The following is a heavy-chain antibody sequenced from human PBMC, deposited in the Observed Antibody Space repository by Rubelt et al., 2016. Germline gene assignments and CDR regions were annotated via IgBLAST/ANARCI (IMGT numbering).Heavy chain of an antibody. CDR2: FAPEDGET. CDR1: GYTLTELS. CDR3: AIRQPDYGDLDFDY. Sequence: QVQLVQSGAEVKKPGASVKVSCKVSGYTLTELSMPWVRQAPGKGLEWMGGFAPEDGETIYAQKFQGRVTMTEDTSTDTAYMELSSLRSEDTAVYYCAIRQPDYGDLDFDYWGQGTLVTVSS. V-gene: IGHV1-24*01. D-gene: IGHD4-17*01. J-gene: IGHJ4*02.